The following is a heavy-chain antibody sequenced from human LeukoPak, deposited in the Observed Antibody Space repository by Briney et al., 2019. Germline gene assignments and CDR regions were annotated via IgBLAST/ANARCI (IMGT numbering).Heavy chain of an antibody. CDR2: LYYSGST. Sequence: PSETLSLTCTVSGGSISNSGYYWGWIRQPPGKGLEWIGSLYYSGSTFYNPSLKSRVTISVDTSKNHFSLKVNSVTAADTAVYYCARHLLGIVVVPAEDYWGKETLVTASS. CDR3: ARHLLGIVVVPAEDY. CDR1: GGSISNSGYY. J-gene: IGHJ4*02. V-gene: IGHV4-39*01. D-gene: IGHD2-2*03.